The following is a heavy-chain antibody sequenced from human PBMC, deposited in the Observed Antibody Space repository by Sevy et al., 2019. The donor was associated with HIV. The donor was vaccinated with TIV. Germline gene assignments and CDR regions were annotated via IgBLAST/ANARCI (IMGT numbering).Heavy chain of an antibody. CDR2: IDPRDSCT. Sequence: GESLKISCRGSGYSFSSYWINWVRQMPGKGLEWMGRIDPRDSCTNDSPFFQGHVTISVDKSISTAYLQWSSLKASDTAMYYCASPSLGSSDPGRYYYYYMDVWGKGTTVTVSS. CDR3: ASPSLGSSDPGRYYYYYMDV. J-gene: IGHJ6*03. D-gene: IGHD3-10*01. CDR1: GYSFSSYW. V-gene: IGHV5-10-1*01.